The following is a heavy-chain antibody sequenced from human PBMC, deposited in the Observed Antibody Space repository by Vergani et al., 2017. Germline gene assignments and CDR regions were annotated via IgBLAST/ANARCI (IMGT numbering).Heavy chain of an antibody. CDR2: IIPIFGTP. D-gene: IGHD2-2*02. CDR1: GGIFSSSA. Sequence: QVQLVQSGAEVKKPGSSVKVSCKASGGIFSSSAISWVRQAPGQGLEWMGGIIPIFGTPNYARKFQGRVTITADEPTSTAHMELSSLRSEDTAVYYCASGVVVVPAAIPNRYYYYMDVWGKGTTVTVSS. J-gene: IGHJ6*03. V-gene: IGHV1-69*01. CDR3: ASGVVVVPAAIPNRYYYYMDV.